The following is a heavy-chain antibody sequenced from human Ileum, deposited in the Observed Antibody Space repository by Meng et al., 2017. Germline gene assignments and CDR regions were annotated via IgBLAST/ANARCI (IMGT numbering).Heavy chain of an antibody. D-gene: IGHD1-26*01. V-gene: IGHV4-34*01. CDR1: GGSLKDYS. CDR2: IHHSGRT. Sequence: VPLNPWGAGLLKPQETLPPPWPCFGGSLKDYSGSWVRQSPGKGLEWIGQIHHSGRTNYKSSLERRVTISVDTSKSQFSLKLTSVTAADTAMYYCVRGPARETHDFDYWGQGALVTVSS. J-gene: IGHJ4*02. CDR3: VRGPARETHDFDY.